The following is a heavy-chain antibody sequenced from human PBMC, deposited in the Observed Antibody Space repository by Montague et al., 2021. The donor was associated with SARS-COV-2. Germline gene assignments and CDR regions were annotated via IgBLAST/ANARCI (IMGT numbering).Heavy chain of an antibody. Sequence: SETLSLTCAVSDDSITSSTYYWAWIRQPPGKGLEWIGSFYYTGSTYYNPSLKSRVTMSVDTSKKHFSLNLNSVTAADTAVYYCARGRSGFFNPLDYWGQGTRVTVSS. V-gene: IGHV4-39*02. CDR1: DDSITSSTYY. D-gene: IGHD3-3*01. CDR2: FYYTGST. CDR3: ARGRSGFFNPLDY. J-gene: IGHJ4*02.